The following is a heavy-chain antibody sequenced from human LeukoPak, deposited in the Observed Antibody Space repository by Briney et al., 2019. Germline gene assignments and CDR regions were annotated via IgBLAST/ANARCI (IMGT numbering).Heavy chain of an antibody. CDR2: IYYSGST. CDR1: GGSISSSSYY. CDR3: ARAGGRITMVRGVLGNDAFDI. Sequence: PSETLSPTCTVSGGSISSSSYYWGWLRQPPGKGLEWIVSIYYSGSTYYNPSLKSRVTISVDTSKNQFSMKLSSVTAADTAVYYCARAGGRITMVRGVLGNDAFDIWGQGTMVTVSS. D-gene: IGHD3-10*01. V-gene: IGHV4-39*07. J-gene: IGHJ3*02.